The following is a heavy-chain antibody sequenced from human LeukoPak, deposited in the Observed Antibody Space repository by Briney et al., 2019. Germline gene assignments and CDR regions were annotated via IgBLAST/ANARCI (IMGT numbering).Heavy chain of an antibody. V-gene: IGHV3-7*05. J-gene: IGHJ4*02. CDR3: ARRGTSSSWAHFDY. D-gene: IGHD6-13*01. Sequence: GGSLRLSCAASGFTFSSYWMTWVRQAPGKGLGWVAKIKQDGSEKYYVDSVKGRFTISRDNAKNSLYLQMNSPGAEDTAVYYCARRGTSSSWAHFDYWGQGTLVTVSS. CDR1: GFTFSSYW. CDR2: IKQDGSEK.